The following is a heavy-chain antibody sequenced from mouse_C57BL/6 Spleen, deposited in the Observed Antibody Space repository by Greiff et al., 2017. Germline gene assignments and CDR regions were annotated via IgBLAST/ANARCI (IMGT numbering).Heavy chain of an antibody. V-gene: IGHV1-80*01. Sequence: QVQLQQSGAELVKPGASVKISCKASGYAFSSYWMNWVKQRPGKGLEWIGQIYPGDGDTNYNGRFKGKATLTADKSSSTAYMQLSSLTSEDSAVYFCAIGLLSGGFAYWGQGTLVTVSA. CDR1: GYAFSSYW. D-gene: IGHD3-3*01. CDR3: AIGLLSGGFAY. J-gene: IGHJ3*01. CDR2: IYPGDGDT.